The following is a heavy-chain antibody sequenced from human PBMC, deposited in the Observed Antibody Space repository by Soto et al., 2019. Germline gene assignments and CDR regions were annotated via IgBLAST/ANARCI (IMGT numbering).Heavy chain of an antibody. Sequence: PGGSLRLSCVASGFTFSTYAMHWVRQAPGKGLEYVSALTNNGGTTYYASSVKGRFTISRDNSKNTLYLQMGSLRAEDMAVYYCARAASSTWYLAYWGQGTLVTVSS. CDR3: ARAASSTWYLAY. J-gene: IGHJ4*02. CDR2: LTNNGGTT. V-gene: IGHV3-64*01. D-gene: IGHD6-13*01. CDR1: GFTFSTYA.